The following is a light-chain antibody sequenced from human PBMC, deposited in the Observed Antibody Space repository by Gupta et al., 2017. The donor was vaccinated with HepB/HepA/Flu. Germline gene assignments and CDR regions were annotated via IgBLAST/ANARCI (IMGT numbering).Light chain of an antibody. CDR1: QTIPNNY. Sequence: EIVLTPSPGALSLSPGARAALSCRASQTIPNNYLAWYQQIPGQAPRLLIFAVSNRTTAIPDRFSGSGSGTDFTLTISRLQPEDSAVYYCHQYASSPDTFGGGTKLEI. J-gene: IGKJ4*01. CDR3: HQYASSPDT. CDR2: AVS. V-gene: IGKV3-20*01.